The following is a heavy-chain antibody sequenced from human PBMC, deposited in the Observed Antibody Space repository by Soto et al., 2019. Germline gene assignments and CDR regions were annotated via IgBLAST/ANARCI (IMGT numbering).Heavy chain of an antibody. V-gene: IGHV1-8*01. CDR3: ARGSALLRYFDWVSKDGDFYYYMDV. D-gene: IGHD3-9*01. CDR1: GDSFTSYD. J-gene: IGHJ6*03. Sequence: GASVKVSCEACGDSFTSYDINCVRQATGQGLEWMGWMNPNSENTGYAQKFQGRVTMTRNTSISTAHMELSSLRSEDTAVYYCARGSALLRYFDWVSKDGDFYYYMDVWGEGTTVTVSS. CDR2: MNPNSENT.